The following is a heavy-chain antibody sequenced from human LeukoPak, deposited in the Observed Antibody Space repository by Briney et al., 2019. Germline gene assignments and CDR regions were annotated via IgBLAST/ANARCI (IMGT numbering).Heavy chain of an antibody. D-gene: IGHD6-13*01. CDR3: ARVGIGAAANYGMDV. Sequence: PSETLSLTCTVSGDSINSYYWSWIRQPAGKGLEWMGSIYTSGRTNYNPSLKSRVTMPVDTPKNQFSLKLSSVTAADTAVYYCARVGIGAAANYGMDVWGQGTTVTVSS. CDR1: GDSINSYY. J-gene: IGHJ6*02. CDR2: IYTSGRT. V-gene: IGHV4-4*07.